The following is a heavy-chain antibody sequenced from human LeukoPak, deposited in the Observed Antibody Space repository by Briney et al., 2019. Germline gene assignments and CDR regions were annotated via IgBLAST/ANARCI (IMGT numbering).Heavy chain of an antibody. V-gene: IGHV3-33*05. D-gene: IGHD6-19*01. Sequence: GGSLRLSCAASGFTFSNFNMHWVRQAPGKGLEWLAYISYDGGNKYYADSVKGRFAISRDNSKNTLYLEMNSLRVEDTAVYYCARAMYSSGRTLDYWGQGTLVTVSS. CDR2: ISYDGGNK. CDR1: GFTFSNFN. CDR3: ARAMYSSGRTLDY. J-gene: IGHJ4*02.